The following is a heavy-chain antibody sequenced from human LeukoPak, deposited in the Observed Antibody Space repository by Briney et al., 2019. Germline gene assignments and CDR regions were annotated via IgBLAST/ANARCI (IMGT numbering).Heavy chain of an antibody. Sequence: PWGSLRLSCEASGFTFSAYAMTWVRQAPGKGLEWVSSIGSDNKPQYSESVKGRFAISRDNSKSMLFLQLNSLRAEDTALYYCARDLHYYVAMDVGGQGTTVTVSS. CDR1: GFTFSAYA. V-gene: IGHV3-23*01. D-gene: IGHD3-10*02. CDR2: IGSDNKP. J-gene: IGHJ6*02. CDR3: ARDLHYYVAMDV.